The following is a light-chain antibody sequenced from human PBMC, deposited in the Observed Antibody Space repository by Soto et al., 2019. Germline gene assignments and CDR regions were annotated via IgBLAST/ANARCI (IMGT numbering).Light chain of an antibody. CDR1: QSFSSNY. Sequence: EIVLTQSPGTLSLSPGERATLSCRASQSFSSNYLAWYQQKPGQAPRLLIYGVSNRATGIPDRFSGSGSGTDFSLTISRLQPDDFAVYICQQYGSTPPTFGQGTLLEIK. J-gene: IGKJ2*01. CDR3: QQYGSTPPT. CDR2: GVS. V-gene: IGKV3-20*01.